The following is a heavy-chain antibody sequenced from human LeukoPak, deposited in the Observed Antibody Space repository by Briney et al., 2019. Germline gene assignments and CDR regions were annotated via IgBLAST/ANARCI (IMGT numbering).Heavy chain of an antibody. CDR2: ISYDGSNK. J-gene: IGHJ4*02. D-gene: IGHD3-10*01. Sequence: GRSLRLSCAASGFTFSSYGMHWVRQAPGKGLEWVAVISYDGSNKYYAGSVKGRFTISRDNSKNTLYPQMNSLRAEDTAVYYCAKSHYRGFGELFSNFDYWGQGTLVTVSS. V-gene: IGHV3-30*18. CDR3: AKSHYRGFGELFSNFDY. CDR1: GFTFSSYG.